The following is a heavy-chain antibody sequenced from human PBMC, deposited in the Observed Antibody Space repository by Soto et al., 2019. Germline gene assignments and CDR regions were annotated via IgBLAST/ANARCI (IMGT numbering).Heavy chain of an antibody. J-gene: IGHJ4*02. CDR3: ASYDFWSGDNYFDY. CDR1: GGSISSYY. D-gene: IGHD3-3*01. CDR2: IYYSGST. V-gene: IGHV4-59*01. Sequence: SETLSLTCTVSGGSISSYYWSWIRQPPGKGLEWIGYIYYSGSTNDNPSLKSRGTISVDTSKNQFSLKLSSVTAADTAVYYSASYDFWSGDNYFDYWGQGTLVTVSS.